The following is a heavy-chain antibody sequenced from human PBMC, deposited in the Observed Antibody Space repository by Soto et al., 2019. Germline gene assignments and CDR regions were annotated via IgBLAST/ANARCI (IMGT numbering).Heavy chain of an antibody. CDR1: GFTVISYS. CDR2: ISVIGDYM. CDR3: ARDSKNRQDGMDV. Sequence: RWGSLRLSCEGSGFTVISYSISCFRHSAFKWLEWVSSISVIGDYMFYADSVKGRFTISRDNAKNSLFLQMDSLRAEDTAVYFCARDSKNRQDGMDVWGQGTTVTVSS. D-gene: IGHD4-4*01. J-gene: IGHJ6*02. V-gene: IGHV3-21*01.